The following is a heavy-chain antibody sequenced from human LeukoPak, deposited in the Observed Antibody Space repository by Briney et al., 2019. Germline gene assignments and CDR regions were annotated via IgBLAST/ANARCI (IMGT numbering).Heavy chain of an antibody. CDR2: ISAYNGNT. V-gene: IGHV1-18*01. CDR3: ARDRELRDFWSGYYILGVVPYYFDY. D-gene: IGHD3-3*01. J-gene: IGHJ4*02. CDR1: GYTFTSYG. Sequence: ASVKVSCKASGYTFTSYGISWVRQAPGQGLEWMGWISAYNGNTNYAQKLQGRVTMTIDTSTSTAYMELRSLRSDDTAVYYCARDRELRDFWSGYYILGVVPYYFDYWGQGTLVTVSS.